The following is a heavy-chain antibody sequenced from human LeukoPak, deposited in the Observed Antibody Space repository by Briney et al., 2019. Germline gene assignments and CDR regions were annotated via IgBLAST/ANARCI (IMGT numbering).Heavy chain of an antibody. Sequence: GSSVKVSCKASGGTFSSYAISWVRQAPGQGLEWTGRIIPIFGIANYAQKFQGRVTITADKSTSTAYMELSSLRSEDTAVYYCARERRPDYYDSSGYYSAAFDIWGQGTMVTVSS. J-gene: IGHJ3*02. CDR2: IIPIFGIA. CDR3: ARERRPDYYDSSGYYSAAFDI. CDR1: GGTFSSYA. D-gene: IGHD3-22*01. V-gene: IGHV1-69*04.